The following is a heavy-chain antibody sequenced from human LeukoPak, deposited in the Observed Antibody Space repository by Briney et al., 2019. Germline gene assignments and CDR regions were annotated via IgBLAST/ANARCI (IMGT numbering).Heavy chain of an antibody. D-gene: IGHD6-19*01. J-gene: IGHJ4*02. CDR2: ISYDGSNK. V-gene: IGHV3-30*04. Sequence: GGSLRLSCAASGFTFSSYAMHWVRQAPGKGLEWVAVISYDGSNKYYADSVKGRFTISRDNPKNTLYLQMNSLRAEDTAVYYCARESLAAPFDYWGQGTLVTVSS. CDR1: GFTFSSYA. CDR3: ARESLAAPFDY.